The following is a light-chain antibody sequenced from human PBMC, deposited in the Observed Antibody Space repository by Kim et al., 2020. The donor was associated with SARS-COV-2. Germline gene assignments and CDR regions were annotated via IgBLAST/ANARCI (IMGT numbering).Light chain of an antibody. CDR2: YDH. CDR3: AAWDDTLNGWV. Sequence: QSVLTQPPSVSEAPRQRVTISCSGSNSNIAINSVNWYQQLPGKAPKLLIYYDHLLPSGVSDRFSGSKSGTSASLAFSGLQSEDEADYYCAAWDDTLNGWVFGGGTQLTVL. V-gene: IGLV1-36*01. CDR1: NSNIAINS. J-gene: IGLJ3*02.